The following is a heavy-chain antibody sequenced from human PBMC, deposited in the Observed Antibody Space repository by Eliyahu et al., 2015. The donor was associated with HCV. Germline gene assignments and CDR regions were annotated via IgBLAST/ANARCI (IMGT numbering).Heavy chain of an antibody. V-gene: IGHV3-9*01. CDR2: ISWNSGSI. CDR1: GXXFDXYA. CDR3: AKDRYSYGLLDY. J-gene: IGHJ4*02. Sequence: EVQLVESGGGLXQPGRSLRLSCAASGXXFDXYAMXWVRQAPGKGLEWVSGISWNSGSIGYADSVKGRFTISRDNAKNSLYLQMNSLRAEDTALYYCAKDRYSYGLLDYWGQGTLVTVSS. D-gene: IGHD5-18*01.